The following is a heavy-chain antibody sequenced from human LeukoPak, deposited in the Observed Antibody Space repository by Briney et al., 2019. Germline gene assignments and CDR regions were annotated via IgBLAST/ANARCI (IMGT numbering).Heavy chain of an antibody. V-gene: IGHV3-33*01. J-gene: IGHJ4*02. CDR1: GFTFSSYG. Sequence: PGGSLRLSCAASGFTFSSYGMHWVRQAPGKGLEWVAVIWYDGSNKYYADSVKGRFTISRDNSKNTPYLQMNSLRAEDTAVYYCARDSLGTVFDYWGQGTLVTVSS. CDR3: ARDSLGTVFDY. D-gene: IGHD6-13*01. CDR2: IWYDGSNK.